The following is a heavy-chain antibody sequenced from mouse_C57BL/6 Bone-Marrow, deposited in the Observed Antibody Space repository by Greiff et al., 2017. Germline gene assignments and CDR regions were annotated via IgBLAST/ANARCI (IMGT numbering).Heavy chain of an antibody. Sequence: VQLQQSGAELVRPGASVKLSCTASGFNIKDDYMHWVKQRPEQGLEWIGWIDPENGDTEYASKFQGKATITADTSSNTAYLQLSSLTSEDTAVHYCTKGAFWGYFDYWGQGTTLTVSS. J-gene: IGHJ2*01. CDR1: GFNIKDDY. CDR3: TKGAFWGYFDY. CDR2: IDPENGDT. V-gene: IGHV14-4*01. D-gene: IGHD4-1*01.